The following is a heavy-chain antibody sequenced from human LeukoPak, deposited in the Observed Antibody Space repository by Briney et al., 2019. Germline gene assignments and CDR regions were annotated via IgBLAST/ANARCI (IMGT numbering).Heavy chain of an antibody. CDR1: GGSIRSISYY. D-gene: IGHD6-19*01. J-gene: IGHJ4*02. CDR2: IYYSGSN. CDR3: ARQVVAVAGTGYFDY. V-gene: IGHV4-39*01. Sequence: SETLSLSCTVSGGSIRSISYYWGWIRQPPGKGLGCIVCIYYSGSNYYNALLKSRATLSENTSKNQFFLKLSAVAVAATAVIFCARQVVAVAGTGYFDYWGQGTLVTVSS.